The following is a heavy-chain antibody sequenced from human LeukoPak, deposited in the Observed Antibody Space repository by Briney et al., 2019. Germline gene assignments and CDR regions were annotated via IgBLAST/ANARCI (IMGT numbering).Heavy chain of an antibody. CDR1: GGSISSGSYY. D-gene: IGHD6-19*01. V-gene: IGHV4-61*10. Sequence: PSETLSLTCTVSGGSISSGSYYWSWIRQPAGKGLEWIGYIYYSGSTDYNPSLKSRVTISVETSKNQFSLNLSSVTAADTAVYYCARGRLARSPYFDYWGQGTLVTVSS. CDR2: IYYSGST. J-gene: IGHJ4*02. CDR3: ARGRLARSPYFDY.